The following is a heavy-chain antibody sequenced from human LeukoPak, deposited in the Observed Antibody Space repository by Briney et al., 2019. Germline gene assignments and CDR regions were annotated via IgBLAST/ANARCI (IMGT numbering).Heavy chain of an antibody. V-gene: IGHV1-24*01. Sequence: ASVKVSCKVSVYSLPELSLHWVRQAPGKGLEWMGGFDPEDGETIYEQKFQGRGTITDDTSPDTACMELRSLRSEDTAVYYCATALDIVATPGNGWGQGTLVTVSS. CDR2: FDPEDGET. D-gene: IGHD5-12*01. J-gene: IGHJ4*02. CDR3: ATALDIVATPGNG. CDR1: VYSLPELS.